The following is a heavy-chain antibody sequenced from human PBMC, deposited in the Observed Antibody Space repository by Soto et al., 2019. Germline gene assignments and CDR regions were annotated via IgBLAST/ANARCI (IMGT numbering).Heavy chain of an antibody. CDR2: INHSGST. J-gene: IGHJ5*02. CDR3: ARENRIVGADWFDP. Sequence: SETLSLTCAVYGGSFSGYYWSWIRQPPGKGLEWIGEINHSGSTNYNPSLKSRVTISVDTSKNQFSLKLSSATPEDTAVYYCARENRIVGADWFDPWGQGTLVTVSS. CDR1: GGSFSGYY. D-gene: IGHD1-26*01. V-gene: IGHV4-34*01.